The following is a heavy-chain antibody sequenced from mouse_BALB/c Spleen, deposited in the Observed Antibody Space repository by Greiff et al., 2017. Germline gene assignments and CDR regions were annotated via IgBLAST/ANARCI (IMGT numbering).Heavy chain of an antibody. V-gene: IGHV5-6-5*01. CDR2: ISSGGST. Sequence: DVHLVESGGGLVKPGGSLKLSCAASGFTFSSYAMSWVRQTPEKRLEWVASISSGGSTYYPDSVKGRFTISRDNARNILYLQMSSLRSEDTAMYYCARDRTTVVATNAMDYWGQGTSVTVSS. CDR1: GFTFSSYA. D-gene: IGHD1-1*01. CDR3: ARDRTTVVATNAMDY. J-gene: IGHJ4*01.